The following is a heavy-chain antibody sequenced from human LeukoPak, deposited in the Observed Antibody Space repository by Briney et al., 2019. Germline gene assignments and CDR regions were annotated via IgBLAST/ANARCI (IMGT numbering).Heavy chain of an antibody. J-gene: IGHJ4*02. D-gene: IGHD3-3*01. V-gene: IGHV4-61*02. CDR1: GGSISSGSYY. Sequence: SETLSLTCTVSGGSISSGSYYWSWIRQPAGKGLEWIGRIYTRGSTNYNPSLKSRVTISVDTSKNQFSLKLSSVTAADTAVYYCARDGKGFWSGYYLNWGQGTLVTVSS. CDR3: ARDGKGFWSGYYLN. CDR2: IYTRGST.